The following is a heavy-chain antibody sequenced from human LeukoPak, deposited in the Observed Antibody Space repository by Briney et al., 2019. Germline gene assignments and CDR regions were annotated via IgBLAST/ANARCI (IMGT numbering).Heavy chain of an antibody. CDR1: GYTFTSNW. CDR3: ARQGSKGFDY. D-gene: IGHD6-6*01. V-gene: IGHV5-51*01. Sequence: GESLKISCKGFGYTFTSNWIAWVRQMPGKGLELMGIIFPGDSDTRDNPSFQGQVTISVDKSIDTAYLQWSSLKASDTAMYCCARQGSKGFDYWGQGTLVTVSS. J-gene: IGHJ4*02. CDR2: IFPGDSDT.